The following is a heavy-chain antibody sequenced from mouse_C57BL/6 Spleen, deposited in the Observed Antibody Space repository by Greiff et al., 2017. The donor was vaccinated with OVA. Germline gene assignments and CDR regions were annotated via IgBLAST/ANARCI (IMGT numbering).Heavy chain of an antibody. V-gene: IGHV2-2*01. CDR2: IWSGGST. J-gene: IGHJ1*03. Sequence: QVQLQQSGPGLVQPSQSLSITCTVSGFSLTSYGVHWVRQSPGKGLEWLGVIWSGGSTDYNAAFISRLSISKDNSKSQVFFKMNSLQADDTAIYYCARGDYDVPYWYFDVWGTGTTVTVSS. D-gene: IGHD2-4*01. CDR1: GFSLTSYG. CDR3: ARGDYDVPYWYFDV.